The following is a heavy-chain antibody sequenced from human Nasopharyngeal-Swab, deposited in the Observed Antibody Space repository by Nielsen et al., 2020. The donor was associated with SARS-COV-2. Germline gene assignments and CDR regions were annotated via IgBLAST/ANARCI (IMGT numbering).Heavy chain of an antibody. CDR3: ERDVGPVEMATMKD. D-gene: IGHD5-24*01. Sequence: GGSLRLSCAASGFTFSSYAMHWVRQAPGKGLEWVAVISYDGSNKYYADSVKGRFTISRDNSKNTLYLQMNSLRAEDTAVYYCERDVGPVEMATMKDWGQGTLVTVSS. J-gene: IGHJ4*02. V-gene: IGHV3-30-3*01. CDR2: ISYDGSNK. CDR1: GFTFSSYA.